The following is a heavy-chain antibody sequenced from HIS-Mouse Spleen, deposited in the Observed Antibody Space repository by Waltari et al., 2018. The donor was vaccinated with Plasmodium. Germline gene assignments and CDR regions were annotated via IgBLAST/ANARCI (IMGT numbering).Heavy chain of an antibody. D-gene: IGHD3-9*01. Sequence: EVQLVESGGGLVKPGGSLRLSCAASGFTFSSYSLNWASQAPGKGREWVSSISRSSSYIYYADSVKGRFTISRDNAKNSLYLQMNSLRAEDTAVYYCAREDILTGYYNDYWYFDRWGRGTLVTVSS. CDR2: ISRSSSYI. CDR1: GFTFSSYS. V-gene: IGHV3-21*01. J-gene: IGHJ2*01. CDR3: AREDILTGYYNDYWYFDR.